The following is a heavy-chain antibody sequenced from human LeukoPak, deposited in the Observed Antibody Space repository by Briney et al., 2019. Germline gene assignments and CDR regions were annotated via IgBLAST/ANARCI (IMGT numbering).Heavy chain of an antibody. CDR1: GGSISSNY. D-gene: IGHD2/OR15-2a*01. J-gene: IGHJ3*02. V-gene: IGHV4-59*01. CDR2: IYYSGST. Sequence: PSETLSLTCTVSGGSISSNYRSWIRQPPGKGLEWVGDIYYSGSTNYNPSLKSRFTISGDTSKNQFSLQMSTVTAEDTAVYYCARDNSSTYGDAFDIWGQGTMVTVSS. CDR3: ARDNSSTYGDAFDI.